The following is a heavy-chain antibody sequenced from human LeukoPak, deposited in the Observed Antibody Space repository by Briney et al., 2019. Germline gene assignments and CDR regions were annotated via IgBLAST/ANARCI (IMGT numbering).Heavy chain of an antibody. CDR1: GFTFSSYA. CDR3: ARDSWGTYYYDSSGYYGAYVGDFDI. D-gene: IGHD3-22*01. CDR2: ISYDGSNK. J-gene: IGHJ3*02. V-gene: IGHV3-30-3*01. Sequence: PGGSLRLSCAASGFTFSSYAMHWVRQAPGKALEWVAVISYDGSNKYYADSVKGRFTISRDNSKNTLYLQMNSLRAEDTAVYYCARDSWGTYYYDSSGYYGAYVGDFDIWGQGTMVTVSS.